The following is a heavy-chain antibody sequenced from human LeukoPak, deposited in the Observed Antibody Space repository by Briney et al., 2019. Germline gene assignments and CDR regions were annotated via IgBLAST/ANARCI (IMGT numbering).Heavy chain of an antibody. CDR3: ASSPSCTNGVCYDGRYYYYMDV. CDR2: ISSSGSTI. V-gene: IGHV3-11*04. D-gene: IGHD2-8*01. J-gene: IGHJ6*03. CDR1: GFTFSDYY. Sequence: PGGSLRLSCAASGFTFSDYYMSWIRQAPGKGLEWVSYISSSGSTIYYADSVKGRFTISRDNAKNSLYLQMNSLRAEDTAVYYCASSPSCTNGVCYDGRYYYYMDVWGKGTTVTVSS.